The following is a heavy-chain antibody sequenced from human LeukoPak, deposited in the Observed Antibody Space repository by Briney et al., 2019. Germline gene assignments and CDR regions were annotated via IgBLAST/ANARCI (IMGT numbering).Heavy chain of an antibody. Sequence: QPGGSLGLSCAASGFTFSTYAITWVRPGPGKGLEWVSAIRPDGDRTYLANSGRGRFTITSDNSKDTLYLQINGLRVENTADYYCAREQSGTRGWYTVDYWGQGTLVTVSS. J-gene: IGHJ4*02. V-gene: IGHV3-23*01. CDR3: AREQSGTRGWYTVDY. CDR1: GFTFSTYA. CDR2: IRPDGDRT. D-gene: IGHD6-19*01.